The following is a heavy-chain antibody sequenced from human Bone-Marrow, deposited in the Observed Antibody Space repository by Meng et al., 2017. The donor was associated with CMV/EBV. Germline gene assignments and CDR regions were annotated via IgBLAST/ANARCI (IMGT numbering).Heavy chain of an antibody. CDR1: GFTFSSYA. V-gene: IGHV3-23*03. CDR3: AKGLSGWSQTNWFDP. J-gene: IGHJ5*02. D-gene: IGHD6-19*01. CDR2: IYSGGSRT. Sequence: ESLKIYWAASGFTFSSYAMSWVRPAPGKGREWVSVIYSGGSRTYYADSVKGRFTISRDNSKNTLYQQMPSLRAADTAVYYCAKGLSGWSQTNWFDPWGQGTLVTVSS.